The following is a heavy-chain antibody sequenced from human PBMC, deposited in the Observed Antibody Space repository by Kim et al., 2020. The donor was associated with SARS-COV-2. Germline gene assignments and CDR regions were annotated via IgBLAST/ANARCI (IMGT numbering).Heavy chain of an antibody. D-gene: IGHD3-10*01. CDR3: TRDLAILPTGGYNWVDP. V-gene: IGHV1-2*02. Sequence: ASVKVSCKASGYTFTGYYIHWVRQAPGQGLEWMGWINPNSGDTKYAEKFQGRVTMTRDTSINTAYVDLSRLRSDDTAMYYCTRDLAILPTGGYNWVDPWGEGGLVCVSS. CDR2: INPNSGDT. J-gene: IGHJ5*02. CDR1: GYTFTGYY.